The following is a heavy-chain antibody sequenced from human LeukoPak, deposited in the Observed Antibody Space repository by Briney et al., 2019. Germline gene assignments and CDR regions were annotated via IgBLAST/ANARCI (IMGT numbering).Heavy chain of an antibody. CDR3: ARGDGYNEGYFDF. Sequence: SETLSLTCTVSGGSISIDYWSWIRQPPGKGLEWIGYIYYSGRTNYNSSLKSRVTISVDTSKNQFSLKLSSVTAADTAVYYCARGDGYNEGYFDFWGQGTLVNVSS. CDR2: IYYSGRT. CDR1: GGSISIDY. J-gene: IGHJ4*02. D-gene: IGHD5-24*01. V-gene: IGHV4-59*01.